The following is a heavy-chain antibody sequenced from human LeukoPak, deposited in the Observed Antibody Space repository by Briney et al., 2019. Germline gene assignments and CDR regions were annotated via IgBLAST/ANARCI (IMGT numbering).Heavy chain of an antibody. D-gene: IGHD3-10*01. V-gene: IGHV1-69*13. CDR3: ARAGRSPYYGLGSYYNGFHYYYGMDV. J-gene: IGHJ6*02. CDR2: IIPIFGTA. CDR1: GGTFSSYA. Sequence: SVKVSCKAPGGTFSSYAISWVRQAPGQGLEWMGGIIPIFGTANYAQKFQGRVTITADESTSTAYMELSSLRSEDTAVYYCARAGRSPYYGLGSYYNGFHYYYGMDVWGQGTTVTVSS.